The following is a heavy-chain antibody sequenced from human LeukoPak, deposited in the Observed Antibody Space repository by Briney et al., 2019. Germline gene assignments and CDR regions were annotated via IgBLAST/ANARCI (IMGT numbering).Heavy chain of an antibody. CDR3: ARDPYSSGWYTPDY. Sequence: PSETLSLTCAVSGYSISSGYYWGWIRQPPGKGLEWIGSIYHSGSTYYNPSLKSRVTISVDTSKNQFSLKVSSVTAADTAVYYCARDPYSSGWYTPDYWGQGTLVTVSS. D-gene: IGHD6-19*01. J-gene: IGHJ4*02. CDR1: GYSISSGYY. V-gene: IGHV4-38-2*02. CDR2: IYHSGST.